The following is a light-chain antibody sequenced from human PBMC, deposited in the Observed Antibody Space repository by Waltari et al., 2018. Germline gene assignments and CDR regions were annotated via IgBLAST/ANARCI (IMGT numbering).Light chain of an antibody. CDR3: SSYARSSSLL. J-gene: IGLJ2*01. CDR1: SSAIGGSNR. Sequence: QAALTQSPSVSGSPGQSVTISCTGTSSAIGGSNRVSWYQQHPGKAPKLMIYEVSNRPSGVSDRFSGSKSGNTASLIISGLQAEDEADYYCSSYARSSSLLFGGGTRLTVL. V-gene: IGLV2-18*02. CDR2: EVS.